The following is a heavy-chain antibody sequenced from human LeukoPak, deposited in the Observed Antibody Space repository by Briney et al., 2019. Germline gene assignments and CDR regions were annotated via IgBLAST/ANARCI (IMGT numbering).Heavy chain of an antibody. J-gene: IGHJ4*02. V-gene: IGHV3-30-3*01. D-gene: IGHD2-2*02. CDR3: ARNLFGVLDCSTTSCYNSLKY. Sequence: GGSLRLSCAASGFIFSSYAMHWVRRAPGKGLEWVAVISYDGNNKYYADSVKGRFTISRDNSKNTLYLQMNSLRAEDTAVYYCARNLFGVLDCSTTSCYNSLKYWGQGTLVTVSS. CDR2: ISYDGNNK. CDR1: GFIFSSYA.